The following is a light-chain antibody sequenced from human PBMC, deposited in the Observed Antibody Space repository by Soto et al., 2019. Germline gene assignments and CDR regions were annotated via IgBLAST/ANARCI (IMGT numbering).Light chain of an antibody. Sequence: QSVLTQSPSTSASLGASVKLTCTLSSGHSNYAIAWHQQQAEKGPQFLMKVNGGGSHTKGDGIPDRFSGSSSGAERYLTISSLQSEDEADYYCQTWDTGIVVFGGGTKVTVL. J-gene: IGLJ2*01. CDR3: QTWDTGIVV. CDR1: SGHSNYA. CDR2: VNGGGSH. V-gene: IGLV4-69*01.